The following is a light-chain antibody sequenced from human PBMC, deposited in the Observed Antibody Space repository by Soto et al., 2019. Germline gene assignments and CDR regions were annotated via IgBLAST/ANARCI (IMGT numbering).Light chain of an antibody. Sequence: EIVMTQSPATLSVSPGERATLSCRASQSVSSALAWYQQKPGQAPRLLIYRASTRSAGIPARLSGSGSGTEYTITISSLQSEDSAVYYCQQFNDWPLTFGGGTKVEIK. CDR3: QQFNDWPLT. J-gene: IGKJ4*01. CDR1: QSVSSA. V-gene: IGKV3-15*01. CDR2: RAS.